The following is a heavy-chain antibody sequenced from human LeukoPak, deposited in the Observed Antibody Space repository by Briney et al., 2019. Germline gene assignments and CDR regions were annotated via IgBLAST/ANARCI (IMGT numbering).Heavy chain of an antibody. CDR1: GFTVSSNY. CDR3: AREERVQLWWGAFDI. D-gene: IGHD5-18*01. V-gene: IGHV3-66*01. J-gene: IGHJ3*02. Sequence: PGGSLRLSCAASGFTVSSNYMSWVRQAPGKGLEWISVIYSGGSTYYADSVKGRFTISRDNSKNTLYLQMNSLRAEDTAVYYCAREERVQLWWGAFDIWGQGTMVTVSS. CDR2: IYSGGST.